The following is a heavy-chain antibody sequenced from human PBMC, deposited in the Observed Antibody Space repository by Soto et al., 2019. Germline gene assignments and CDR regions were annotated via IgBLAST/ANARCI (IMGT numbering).Heavy chain of an antibody. J-gene: IGHJ4*02. D-gene: IGHD6-13*01. CDR1: GFTFSDYY. CDR2: ISSSSSYT. Sequence: QVQLVESGGGLVKPGGSLRLSCAASGFTFSDYYMSWIRQAPGKGLEWVSYISSSSSYTNYADSVKGRFTISRDNAKNSLYLQMNSLRAEDTAAYYCARSDTAAASYYWGQGTLVTVSS. CDR3: ARSDTAAASYY. V-gene: IGHV3-11*06.